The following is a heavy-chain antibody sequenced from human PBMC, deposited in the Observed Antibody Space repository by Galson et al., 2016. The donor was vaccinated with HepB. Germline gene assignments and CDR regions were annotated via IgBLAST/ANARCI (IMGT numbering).Heavy chain of an antibody. J-gene: IGHJ3*02. CDR1: GFRFSEHY. CDR2: INHSGST. D-gene: IGHD3-10*01. Sequence: LRLSCAASGFRFSEHYMDWVRQPPGKGLEWIGEINHSGSTNYNPSLKSRVTISVDKSKNQFSLKLSSVTAADTALYYCARALPGLHAFDIWGQGTMVTVSS. CDR3: ARALPGLHAFDI. V-gene: IGHV4-34*01.